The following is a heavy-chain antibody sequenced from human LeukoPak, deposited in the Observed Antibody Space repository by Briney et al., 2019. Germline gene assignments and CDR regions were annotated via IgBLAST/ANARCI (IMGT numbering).Heavy chain of an antibody. CDR1: GFTFSSYG. V-gene: IGHV3-33*01. J-gene: IGHJ6*02. D-gene: IGHD3-9*01. CDR3: ARLPLTGYSRGYYYGMDV. CDR2: IWYDGSNK. Sequence: GGSLRLSCAASGFTFSSYGMHWVRQAPGKGLEWVAVIWYDGSNKYYADSVKGRFTISRDNSKNTLYLQMNSLRAEDTAVYYCARLPLTGYSRGYYYGMDVWGQGTTVTVSS.